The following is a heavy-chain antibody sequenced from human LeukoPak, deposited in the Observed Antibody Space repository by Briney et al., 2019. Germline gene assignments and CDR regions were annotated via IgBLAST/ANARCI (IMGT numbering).Heavy chain of an antibody. V-gene: IGHV4-34*01. CDR2: INKSESS. CDR3: ARGRYSNWEHYYYMDV. D-gene: IGHD4-11*01. J-gene: IGHJ6*03. Sequence: KPSETLSLTCAVYGGSLSAYYWSWIRQSPGKGLEWIGEINKSESSNYNPSLKSRVTISVDTSKNQVSLQLSSVTAADTAVYYCARGRYSNWEHYYYMDVWGKGATVTVSS. CDR1: GGSLSAYY.